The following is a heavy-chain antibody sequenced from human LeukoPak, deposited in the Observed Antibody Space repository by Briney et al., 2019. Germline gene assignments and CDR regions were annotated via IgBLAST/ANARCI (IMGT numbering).Heavy chain of an antibody. D-gene: IGHD3-22*01. Sequence: GGSLRLSCAASGFTFSSYGMHWVRQAPGKGREWVAFILYVGSNKYYADSVKGRFTISRDNAKNSLYLQMNSLRAEDTAVYYCAREGSYDSSGYYSDGFFDYWGQGTLVTVSS. CDR1: GFTFSSYG. V-gene: IGHV3-30*02. CDR2: ILYVGSNK. CDR3: AREGSYDSSGYYSDGFFDY. J-gene: IGHJ4*02.